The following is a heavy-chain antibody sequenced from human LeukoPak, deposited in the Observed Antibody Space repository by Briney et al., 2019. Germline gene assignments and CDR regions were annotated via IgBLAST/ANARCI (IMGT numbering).Heavy chain of an antibody. CDR3: AKLGGSSPPGDDY. CDR1: GFTVSSNY. Sequence: PGGSRRLSWAASGFTVSSNYVSWVRQAPGRGLEWVSVITSGGDTYYADSVKGRFTISRDNSKNTLYVQMNSLRAEDTAVYYCAKLGGSSPPGDDYWGQGTLVTVSS. V-gene: IGHV3-53*01. CDR2: ITSGGDT. J-gene: IGHJ4*02. D-gene: IGHD3-16*01.